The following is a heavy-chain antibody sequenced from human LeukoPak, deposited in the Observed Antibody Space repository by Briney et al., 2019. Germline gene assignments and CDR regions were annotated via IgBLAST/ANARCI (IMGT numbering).Heavy chain of an antibody. CDR1: GFTFDDYA. J-gene: IGHJ4*02. V-gene: IGHV3-43D*03. Sequence: GGSLRLSCAASGFTFDDYAMHWVRQAPGKGLEWVSLISWDGGSTYYADSVKGRFTISRDNSKNSLYLQMNSLRAEDTALYYCAKGGREDKWGYDLDFDYWGQGTLVTVSS. CDR3: AKGGREDKWGYDLDFDY. D-gene: IGHD5-12*01. CDR2: ISWDGGST.